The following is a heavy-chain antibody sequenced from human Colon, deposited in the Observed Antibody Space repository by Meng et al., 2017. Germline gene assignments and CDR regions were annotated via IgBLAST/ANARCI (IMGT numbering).Heavy chain of an antibody. CDR3: ARDPRIYDYDSSGFYPLYFYYAMDV. CDR1: GYTFSDYY. Sequence: ASVKVSCKASGYTFSDYYIHWVRRAPGQGLEWMGWINPNSGGTDYAQKFQGRVTMTRDTSINTAYMELSSLRSDDTAVYFCARDPRIYDYDSSGFYPLYFYYAMDVWARGATAT. D-gene: IGHD3-22*01. J-gene: IGHJ6*02. V-gene: IGHV1-2*02. CDR2: INPNSGGT.